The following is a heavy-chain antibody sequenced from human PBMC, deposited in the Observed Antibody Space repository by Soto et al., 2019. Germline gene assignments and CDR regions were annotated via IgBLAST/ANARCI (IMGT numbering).Heavy chain of an antibody. D-gene: IGHD3-10*01. CDR2: ISYDGSNK. CDR1: GLSFSSYA. Sequence: XGSLGLSFAACGLSFSSYAMHWVRQAPGKGLEWVAVISYDGSNKYYADSVKGRFTISRDNSKNTLYLQMNSLRAEDTAVYYCARDFIYGSGARGGYFDYWGQGTLVTVSS. CDR3: ARDFIYGSGARGGYFDY. J-gene: IGHJ4*02. V-gene: IGHV3-30-3*01.